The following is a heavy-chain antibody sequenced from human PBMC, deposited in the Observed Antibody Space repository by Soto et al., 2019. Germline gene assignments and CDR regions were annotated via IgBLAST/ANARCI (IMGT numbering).Heavy chain of an antibody. J-gene: IGHJ6*02. CDR2: INPCGST. V-gene: IGHV4-34*01. CDR1: GGSFRGYY. CDR3: ARDPYLALYYYYYGMDV. Sequence: PENLRLPCTVYGGSFRGYYWRWIRQPPGKRLGWIGEINPCGSTNYNPSLKSRVTISVXXXXXXFXLXLXXVTAAXTAVYYCARDPYLALYYYYYGMDVWGQGTTVT.